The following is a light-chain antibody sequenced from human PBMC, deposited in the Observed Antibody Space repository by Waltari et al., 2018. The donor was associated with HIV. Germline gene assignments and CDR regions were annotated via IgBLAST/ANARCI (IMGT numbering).Light chain of an antibody. CDR3: QQYNKWPPWT. Sequence: EIVMTQSPATLSVSPGERATLSCRASQRVGSNLAWYQQKPGQAPRLLIYGASTRATGIPARFSGSGSGTEFTRTISSLQSEDFAVYYCQQYNKWPPWTFGQGTKVEIK. J-gene: IGKJ1*01. V-gene: IGKV3-15*01. CDR1: QRVGSN. CDR2: GAS.